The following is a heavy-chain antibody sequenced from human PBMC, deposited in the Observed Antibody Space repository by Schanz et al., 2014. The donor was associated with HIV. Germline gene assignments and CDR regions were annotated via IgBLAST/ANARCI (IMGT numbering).Heavy chain of an antibody. J-gene: IGHJ6*02. D-gene: IGHD6-19*01. V-gene: IGHV3-33*01. CDR1: GFIFSSYG. Sequence: QVQLVESGGGVVQPGRSLRLSCAASGFIFSSYGMHWVRQAPGKGLGWVAVIWYDGSKKYHADSVKGRFTISRDNSKNTLYLQMNSLRAEDTAVYFCARGSWYSGDWYDDLYYYDVDVWGQGTTVTVS. CDR2: IWYDGSKK. CDR3: ARGSWYSGDWYDDLYYYDVDV.